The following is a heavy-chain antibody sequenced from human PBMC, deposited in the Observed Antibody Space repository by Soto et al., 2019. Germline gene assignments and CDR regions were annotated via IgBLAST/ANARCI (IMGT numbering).Heavy chain of an antibody. D-gene: IGHD3-16*01. CDR1: AGYG. CDR3: ARVRTIMILDY. J-gene: IGHJ4*02. V-gene: IGHV4-30-4*01. CDR2: INYTGSN. Sequence: AGYGREWIGEAPGNGLPWFRYINYTGSNYYSPSRRSRVIISVDTSKKQFSPKLSSATAADTALDCCARVRTIMILDYWGQGTLVTVSS.